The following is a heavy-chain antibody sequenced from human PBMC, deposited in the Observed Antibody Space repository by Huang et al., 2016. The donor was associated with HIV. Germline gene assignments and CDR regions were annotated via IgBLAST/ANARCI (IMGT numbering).Heavy chain of an antibody. CDR2: IKQDESEK. CDR3: ATKTAAMDI. V-gene: IGHV3-7*01. D-gene: IGHD1-7*01. Sequence: VESGGRLVQPGGSIRLSCLGSTFTFGAYWMSWVRQSRGKGLEGVANIKQDESEKYYVESVKGRFNISRDNAKKVLFLEMNNVRVEDTATYYCATKTAAMDIWGQGTTVTVS. CDR1: TFTFGAYW. J-gene: IGHJ6*02.